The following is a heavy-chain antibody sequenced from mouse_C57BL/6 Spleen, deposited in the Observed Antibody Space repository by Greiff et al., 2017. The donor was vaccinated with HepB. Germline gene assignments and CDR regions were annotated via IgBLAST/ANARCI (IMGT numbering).Heavy chain of an antibody. CDR2: IDPANGNT. V-gene: IGHV14-3*01. CDR1: GFNIKNNY. CDR3: ARGWDVGDMDY. J-gene: IGHJ4*01. Sequence: VQLQQSVAELVRPGASVKLSCTASGFNIKNNYMHWVKQRPEQGLEWIGRIDPANGNTKYAPKFQGKATITADTSSNTAYLQLSSLTSEDTAIYCCARGWDVGDMDYWGQGTSVTVAS. D-gene: IGHD4-1*01.